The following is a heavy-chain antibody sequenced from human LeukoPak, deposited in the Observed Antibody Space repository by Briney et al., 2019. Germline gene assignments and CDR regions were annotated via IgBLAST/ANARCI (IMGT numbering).Heavy chain of an antibody. Sequence: GGSLRLSCAASGFTFDDYGMSWVRQATGKGLEWVSGINWNGGSTGYADSVKGRFTISRDNAKNSLYLQMNSLRAEDTALYYCARVRGIQLPFDYWGQGTLVTVSS. CDR2: INWNGGST. CDR1: GFTFDDYG. J-gene: IGHJ4*02. V-gene: IGHV3-20*04. CDR3: ARVRGIQLPFDY. D-gene: IGHD5-18*01.